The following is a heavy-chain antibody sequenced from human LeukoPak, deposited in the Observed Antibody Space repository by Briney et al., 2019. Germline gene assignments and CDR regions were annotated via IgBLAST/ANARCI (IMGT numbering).Heavy chain of an antibody. CDR2: ISSSGSV. CDR1: RGSISGSIRSYY. J-gene: IGHJ4*02. D-gene: IGHD5-12*01. Sequence: SETLSLTCTVSRGSISGSIRSYYWSWLRQPPGKGLEWIGYISSSGSVNDNPSLRSRVTISVDTSKNQFFLNLSSVSAADTAVYYCARIPLGYSGAYHFDYWGQGTLVTVSS. CDR3: ARIPLGYSGAYHFDY. V-gene: IGHV4-4*09.